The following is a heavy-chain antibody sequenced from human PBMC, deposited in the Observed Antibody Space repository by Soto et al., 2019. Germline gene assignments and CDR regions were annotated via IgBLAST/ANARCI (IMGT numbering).Heavy chain of an antibody. CDR1: GGSITSSY. V-gene: IGHV4-59*01. Sequence: SETLSLTCTVSGGSITSSYWSWIRQPPGKGLEWIGYIYYSGSTNYNPSLKSRVTISVDTSKNQFSLNLSSVTAADTDVYSCARGLRYFDWWGQGTLVTVSS. CDR3: ARGLRYFDW. J-gene: IGHJ4*02. D-gene: IGHD3-9*01. CDR2: IYYSGST.